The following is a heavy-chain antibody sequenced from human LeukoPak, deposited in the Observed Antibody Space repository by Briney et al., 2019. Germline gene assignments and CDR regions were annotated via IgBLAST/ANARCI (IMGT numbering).Heavy chain of an antibody. CDR3: AKDKSHSSWTSRYYYYALDV. J-gene: IGHJ6*02. CDR1: GFTFSSYW. Sequence: GGSLRLSCAASGFTFSSYWMSWVRQAPGKGLEWVANIKQDGSEKYYVDSVKGRFTISRDNAKNSLYLQMNSLRAEDTAVYYCAKDKSHSSWTSRYYYYALDVWGQGTTVTVSS. D-gene: IGHD6-19*01. CDR2: IKQDGSEK. V-gene: IGHV3-7*01.